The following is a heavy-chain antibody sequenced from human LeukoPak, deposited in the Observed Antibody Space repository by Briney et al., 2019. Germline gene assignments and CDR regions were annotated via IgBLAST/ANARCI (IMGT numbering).Heavy chain of an antibody. CDR2: ISGSGGST. V-gene: IGHV3-23*01. CDR1: GFTVSRNY. Sequence: PGGSLRLSCAASGFTVSRNYMSWVRQAPGKGLEWVSAISGSGGSTYYADSVKGRFTISRDNSKNTLYLQMNSLRAEDTAVYYCAKEGSHGYYYYYMDVWGKGTTVTISS. CDR3: AKEGSHGYYYYYMDV. J-gene: IGHJ6*03.